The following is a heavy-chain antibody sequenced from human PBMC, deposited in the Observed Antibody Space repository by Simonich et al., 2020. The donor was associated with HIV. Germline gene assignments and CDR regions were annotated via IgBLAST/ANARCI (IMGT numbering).Heavy chain of an antibody. CDR2: INDSGNT. CDR1: GGSFSGYY. D-gene: IGHD3-22*01. J-gene: IGHJ4*02. CDR3: ARSPYYYDISGDLDY. Sequence: QVQLQQWGAGLLKPSETLSLTCAVYGGSFSGYYWSWIRQPPGKGLEWIGEINDSGNTNYHPSLKSRVTISVDTSKNQFSLKLSSVTAADTAVYYCARSPYYYDISGDLDYWGQGTLVTVSS. V-gene: IGHV4-34*01.